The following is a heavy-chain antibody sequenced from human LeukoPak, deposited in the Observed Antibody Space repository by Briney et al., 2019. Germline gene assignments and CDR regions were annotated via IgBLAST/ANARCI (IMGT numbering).Heavy chain of an antibody. V-gene: IGHV3-53*01. CDR2: IYSGGST. J-gene: IGHJ4*02. CDR1: GFTVSSND. CDR3: ARDLDYFDY. Sequence: PGGSLRLSCGTSGFTVSSNDMSWVRQAPGKGLEWVSVIYSGGSTSYADSVKGRFTITRDNSKNTLYLQMNSLRAEDTAVYYCARDLDYFDYWGQGTLVTVSS.